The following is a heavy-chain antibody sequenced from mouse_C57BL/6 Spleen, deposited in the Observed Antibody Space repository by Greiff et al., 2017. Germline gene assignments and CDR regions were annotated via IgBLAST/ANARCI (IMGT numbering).Heavy chain of an antibody. J-gene: IGHJ4*01. D-gene: IGHD2-4*01. Sequence: VQLQQPGAELVKPGASVQLSCKASGYTFTSYWMHWVKQRPGQGLEWIGMIHPNSGSTNYNEKFKSKATLTVDKSSSTAYMQLSSLTSEDSAVYYCARGGDDYDGAMDYWGQGTSVTVSS. V-gene: IGHV1-64*01. CDR1: GYTFTSYW. CDR3: ARGGDDYDGAMDY. CDR2: IHPNSGST.